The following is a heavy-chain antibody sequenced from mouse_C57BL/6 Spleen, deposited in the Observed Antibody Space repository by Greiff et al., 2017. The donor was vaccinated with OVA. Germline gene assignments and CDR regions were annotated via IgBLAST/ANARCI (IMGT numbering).Heavy chain of an antibody. J-gene: IGHJ2*01. CDR2: ISSGGSYT. V-gene: IGHV5-6*01. CDR1: RFTFSSYG. D-gene: IGHD1-1*01. CDR3: ARHGGNYYGSSYPDY. Sequence: EVQRVESGGDLVKPGGSLKLSCAASRFTFSSYGMSWARQTPDKRLEWVATISSGGSYTYYPDSVKGRFTISRDNAKNTLYLQMSSLKSEDTAMYYCARHGGNYYGSSYPDYWGQGTTLTVSS.